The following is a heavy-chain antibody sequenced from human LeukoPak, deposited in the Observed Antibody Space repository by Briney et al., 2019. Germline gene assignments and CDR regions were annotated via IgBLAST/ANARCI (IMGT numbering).Heavy chain of an antibody. CDR3: AKVTDPTRAVSFDY. D-gene: IGHD1-26*01. CDR2: ISGSGGST. CDR1: GFTFSSYA. Sequence: PGGSLRLSCAASGFTFSSYAMNWVRQAPGKGLEWVSAISGSGGSTYYADSVKGRFTISRDNSKNTLYLQINSLRAEDTAVYYCAKVTDPTRAVSFDYWGQGTLVTVSS. V-gene: IGHV3-23*01. J-gene: IGHJ4*02.